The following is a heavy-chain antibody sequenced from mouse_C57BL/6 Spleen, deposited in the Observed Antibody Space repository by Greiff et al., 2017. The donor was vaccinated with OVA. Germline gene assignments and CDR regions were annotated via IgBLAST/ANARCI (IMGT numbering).Heavy chain of an antibody. CDR1: GFSLTSYG. V-gene: IGHV2-5*01. J-gene: IGHJ1*03. D-gene: IGHD4-1*01. CDR3: ATRGALHWDEGYFDV. Sequence: VKLQESGPGLVQPSQSLSITCTVSGFSLTSYGVHWVRQSPGKGLEWLGVIWRGGSTDYNAAFMSRLSITKDNSKSQVFFKMNSLQADDTAIYYCATRGALHWDEGYFDVWGTGTTVTVSS. CDR2: IWRGGST.